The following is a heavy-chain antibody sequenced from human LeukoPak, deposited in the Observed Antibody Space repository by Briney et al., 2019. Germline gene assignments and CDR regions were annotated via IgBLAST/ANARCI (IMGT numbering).Heavy chain of an antibody. CDR3: ARATTVPTDEGLAQDSKALDY. Sequence: GASGKVSFKASGGTFSSYAISWVRQAPGQGLKWMGIINPRGGSTSYAHKFQGRVTMTRDTYTSTVYMELSSLRSEDTAVYYCARATTVPTDEGLAQDSKALDYWGQGTLVTVSS. V-gene: IGHV1-46*01. CDR2: INPRGGST. CDR1: GGTFSSYA. J-gene: IGHJ4*02. D-gene: IGHD4-17*01.